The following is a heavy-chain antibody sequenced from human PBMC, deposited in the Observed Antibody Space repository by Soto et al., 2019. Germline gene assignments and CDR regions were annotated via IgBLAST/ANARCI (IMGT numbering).Heavy chain of an antibody. D-gene: IGHD1-26*01. J-gene: IGHJ4*02. CDR1: VLTFSSYA. CDR2: ISYDGSNK. CDR3: AKAFRWEEPQGIDY. V-gene: IGHV3-30*18. Sequence: GGSLRLSCAASVLTFSSYAMSWVRQTPGKGLEWVAVISYDGSNKYYADSVKGRFTISRDNSKNTLYLQMNSLRAEDTAVYYCAKAFRWEEPQGIDYWGQGTLVTVSS.